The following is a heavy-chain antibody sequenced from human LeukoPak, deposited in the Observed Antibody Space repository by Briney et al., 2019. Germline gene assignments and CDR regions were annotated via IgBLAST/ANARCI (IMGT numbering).Heavy chain of an antibody. CDR2: ISYDGSNK. CDR3: ASLPARSDGYNYR. V-gene: IGHV3-30-3*01. Sequence: PGRSLRLSCAASGFTFSSYAMHWVRQAPGKGLEWVAVISYDGSNKYYADSVKGRFTISRDNSKNTLYLQMNSLRAEDTAVYYCASLPARSDGYNYRWGQGTLVTVSS. J-gene: IGHJ4*02. D-gene: IGHD5-24*01. CDR1: GFTFSSYA.